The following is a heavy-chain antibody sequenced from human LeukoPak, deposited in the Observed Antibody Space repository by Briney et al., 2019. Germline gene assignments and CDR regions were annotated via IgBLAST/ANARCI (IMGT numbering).Heavy chain of an antibody. CDR3: ARGVPYYDFWSGYLNYYYMDV. Sequence: GGSLRLSCAASGFTFTTYWMSWVRQAPGKGLEWVANIKQDGTEKYYVDSVKGRFTISRDNAKNSLYLQMNSLRAEDTAVYYCARGVPYYDFWSGYLNYYYMDVWGKGTTVTVSS. J-gene: IGHJ6*03. D-gene: IGHD3-3*01. CDR1: GFTFTTYW. V-gene: IGHV3-7*01. CDR2: IKQDGTEK.